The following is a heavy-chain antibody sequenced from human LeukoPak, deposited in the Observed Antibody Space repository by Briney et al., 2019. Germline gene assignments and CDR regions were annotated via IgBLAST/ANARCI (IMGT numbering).Heavy chain of an antibody. Sequence: GGSLRLSCAASGFTASSNYMSWVRQAPGKGLEWVSVIYSGGSTYYAGSVKGRFTISRDYSKNTLYLQMNSLRAEDTAVYYCARNSGSYRPNAFDIWGQGTMVTVSS. CDR2: IYSGGST. V-gene: IGHV3-53*01. J-gene: IGHJ3*02. D-gene: IGHD1-26*01. CDR1: GFTASSNY. CDR3: ARNSGSYRPNAFDI.